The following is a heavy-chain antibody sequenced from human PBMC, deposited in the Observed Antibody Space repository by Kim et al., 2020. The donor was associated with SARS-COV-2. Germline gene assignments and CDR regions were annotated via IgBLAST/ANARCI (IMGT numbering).Heavy chain of an antibody. CDR3: TRENSYGFVSRLGAFDI. Sequence: GGSLRLSCTASGFTFGDYAMSWVRQAPGKGLEWVGFIRSKAYGGTTEYAASVKGRFTISRDDSKSIAYLQMNSLKTEDTAVYYCTRENSYGFVSRLGAFDICGQGTMVTVSS. CDR2: IRSKAYGGTT. D-gene: IGHD5-18*01. J-gene: IGHJ3*02. V-gene: IGHV3-49*04. CDR1: GFTFGDYA.